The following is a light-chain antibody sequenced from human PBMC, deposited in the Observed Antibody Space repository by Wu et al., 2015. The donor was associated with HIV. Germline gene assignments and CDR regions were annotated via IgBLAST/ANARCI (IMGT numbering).Light chain of an antibody. CDR3: QQYGSSPET. V-gene: IGKV3-20*01. CDR1: QDVSSNY. J-gene: IGKJ2*01. CDR2: AAS. Sequence: EIVLTQSPGTLSLSPGERATLSCRASQDVSSNYLAWYQQKPGQAPKPGQAPRLLIYAASSRVTGIPDRFSGSGSGTDFTLTISRLEPEDFAVYYCQQYGSSPETFGQGTKLEIK.